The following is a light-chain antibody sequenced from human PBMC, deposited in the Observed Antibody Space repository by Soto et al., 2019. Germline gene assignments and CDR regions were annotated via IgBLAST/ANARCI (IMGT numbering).Light chain of an antibody. CDR2: TVS. V-gene: IGLV2-14*01. CDR3: SSFTTDSTYV. CDR1: SSDVGANIF. Sequence: SALTQPASVSGSPGQSITISCTGTSSDVGANIFVSWYQQHPGKVSKLMIYTVSSRPSGVSQRFSGSKSGNTASLTISGLQAEDEADYYCSSFTTDSTYVFGTGTKVTVL. J-gene: IGLJ1*01.